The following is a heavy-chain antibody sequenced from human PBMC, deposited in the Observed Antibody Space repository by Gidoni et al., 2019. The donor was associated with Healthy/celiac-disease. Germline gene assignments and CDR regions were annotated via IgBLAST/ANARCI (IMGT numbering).Heavy chain of an antibody. CDR2: SYSGGST. CDR3: ARDRGIAAAQRYYYYGMDV. CDR1: GFTVSSNY. J-gene: IGHJ6*02. Sequence: EVQLVESGGGLVQPGGSLRLSCAASGFTVSSNYMSWVRQAPGKGLEWVSVSYSGGSTYYADSVKGKFTISRDNSKNTLYLQMNSLRAEDTAVYYCARDRGIAAAQRYYYYGMDVWGQGTTVTVSS. V-gene: IGHV3-66*01. D-gene: IGHD6-13*01.